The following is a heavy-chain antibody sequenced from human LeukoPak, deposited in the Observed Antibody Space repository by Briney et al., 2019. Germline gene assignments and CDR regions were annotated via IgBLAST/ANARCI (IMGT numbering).Heavy chain of an antibody. CDR2: VVGVGAT. CDR1: GFTFSTFA. CDR3: AKDLHYNDGRWEFDP. D-gene: IGHD5-24*01. Sequence: GGSLRLSCAASGFTFSTFAMTWVRQAPGKGLEWVSGVVGVGATYYADSVKGRFTLSKDNSKKTVYLQMNSLRVEDTAIYYCAKDLHYNDGRWEFDPWGQGTLVTVSS. V-gene: IGHV3-23*01. J-gene: IGHJ5*02.